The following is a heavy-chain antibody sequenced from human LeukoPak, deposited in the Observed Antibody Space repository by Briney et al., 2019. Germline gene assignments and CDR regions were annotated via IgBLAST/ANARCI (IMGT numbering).Heavy chain of an antibody. CDR2: ISGSGGST. J-gene: IGHJ4*02. V-gene: IGHV3-23*01. CDR3: AKGSDTAMVTCFDY. Sequence: GWSLRLSCAASGFTVSSNYMSWVRQAPGKGLEWVSAISGSGGSTYYADSVKGRFTISRDNSKNTLYLQMNSLRAEDTAVYYCAKGSDTAMVTCFDYWGQGTLVTVSS. D-gene: IGHD5-18*01. CDR1: GFTVSSNY.